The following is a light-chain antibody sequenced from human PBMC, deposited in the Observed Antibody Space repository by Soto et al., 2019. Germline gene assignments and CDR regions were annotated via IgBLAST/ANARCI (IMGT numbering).Light chain of an antibody. CDR1: QSVSSSY. Sequence: EIVLTQSPGTLSLSPGERATLSCRASQSVSSSYLAWYQQKPGQAPRLLIYAASSRATGIPDRFRGSGSGTDFTLPISRLEPEDFAVYYCQQYGSPPPNTFDQGTPLEIK. CDR3: QQYGSPPPNT. J-gene: IGKJ2*01. CDR2: AAS. V-gene: IGKV3-20*01.